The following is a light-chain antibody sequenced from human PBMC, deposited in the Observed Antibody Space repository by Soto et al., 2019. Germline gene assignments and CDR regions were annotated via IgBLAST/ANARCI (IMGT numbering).Light chain of an antibody. J-gene: IGLJ1*01. CDR2: HVT. V-gene: IGLV2-14*03. Sequence: QSVLTQPPSASGTPGQRVTISCSGSSSNIGSNYVYWYQQHPGKAPKLMIYHVTYRPSGVSNRYSGSKSGNSASLTISGLQADDEADYYCCSLTTSHTYVFGSGTKVTVL. CDR1: SSNIGSNY. CDR3: CSLTTSHTYV.